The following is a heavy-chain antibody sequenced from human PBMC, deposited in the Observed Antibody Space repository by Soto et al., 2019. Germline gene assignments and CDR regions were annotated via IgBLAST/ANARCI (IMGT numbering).Heavy chain of an antibody. J-gene: IGHJ5*02. CDR3: AKSGSSGWYGWFDP. D-gene: IGHD6-19*01. V-gene: IGHV2-5*01. Sequence: TLSLTCAVSGYSISTGFNWAWIRQPPGKALEWLGFIYWNDDKRYSPSLKSRLTITKDTSKNQVVLTMTNMDPVDTATYYCAKSGSSGWYGWFDPWGQGTLVTVSS. CDR2: IYWNDDK. CDR1: GYSISTGFN.